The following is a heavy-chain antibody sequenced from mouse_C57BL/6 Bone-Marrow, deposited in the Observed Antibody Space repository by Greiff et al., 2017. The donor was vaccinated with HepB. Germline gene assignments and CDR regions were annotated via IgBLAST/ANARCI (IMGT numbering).Heavy chain of an antibody. J-gene: IGHJ2*01. CDR3: ARTLSY. CDR1: GFNIKNTY. CDR2: IDPANGTT. Sequence: EVQLQQSVAELVRPGASVKLSCTASGFNIKNTYVHWVKKRPEQGLEWIGRIDPANGTTKYAPKFQGKATITADTSSHTVYLQLSSLTSEDTAIYYCARTLSYWGQGTTLTVSS. D-gene: IGHD3-2*02. V-gene: IGHV14-3*01.